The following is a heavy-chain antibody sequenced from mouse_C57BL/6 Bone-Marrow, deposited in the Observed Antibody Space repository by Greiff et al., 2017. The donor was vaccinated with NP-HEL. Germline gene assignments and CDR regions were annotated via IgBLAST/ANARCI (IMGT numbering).Heavy chain of an antibody. D-gene: IGHD2-5*01. CDR1: GYTFTSYG. V-gene: IGHV1-81*01. CDR2: IYPRSGNT. CDR3: ARRAYYSKEDYAMEY. J-gene: IGHJ4*01. Sequence: VQLQQSGAELARPGASVKLSCKASGYTFTSYGISWVKQRPGQGLEWIGEIYPRSGNTYYNEKFKGKATLTADKSSSTAYMELRSLTSEDSAVYFCARRAYYSKEDYAMEYWGQGTSVTVSS.